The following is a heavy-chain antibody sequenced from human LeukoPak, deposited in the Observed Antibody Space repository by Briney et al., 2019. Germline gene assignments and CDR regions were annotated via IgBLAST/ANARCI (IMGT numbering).Heavy chain of an antibody. CDR1: GYTVTELS. Sequence: ASVKVSCKVSGYTVTELSMHWVRQSPGKGLEWMGGFHPEDGETIYAQKFQGRVTMTEDTSTDTAYMELSSLRSEDTAVYYCAKLFESGTYNNFFHYWGQGTLVTVSS. CDR3: AKLFESGTYNNFFHY. D-gene: IGHD3-10*01. CDR2: FHPEDGET. V-gene: IGHV1-24*01. J-gene: IGHJ4*02.